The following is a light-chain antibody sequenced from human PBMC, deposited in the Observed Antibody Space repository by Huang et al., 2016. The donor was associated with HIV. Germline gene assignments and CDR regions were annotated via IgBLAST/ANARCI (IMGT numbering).Light chain of an antibody. CDR2: GAS. CDR3: QQYNNCPPWT. CDR1: QSVSSN. Sequence: EIVMTQSPATLSVSPGQRATLSCRASQSVSSNLVWYQQKPGQAPGLLIYGASTRATGVPARFSGSGSGTEFTLSISSLQSEDFAVYYCQQYNNCPPWTFGQGTKVEIK. V-gene: IGKV3-15*01. J-gene: IGKJ1*01.